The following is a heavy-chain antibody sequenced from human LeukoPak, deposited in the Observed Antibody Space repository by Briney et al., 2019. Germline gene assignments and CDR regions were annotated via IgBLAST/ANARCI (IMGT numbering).Heavy chain of an antibody. CDR2: ISGSGGST. V-gene: IGHV3-23*01. CDR1: GFTFSSYA. D-gene: IGHD6-13*01. CDR3: AKVDVLSSWYFYFDY. J-gene: IGHJ4*02. Sequence: PGGSLRLSCAASGFTFSSYAMSWVRQAPGKGLEWVSAISGSGGSTYYADSVKGRFTISRDNSKNTLYLQMNSLRVEDTAVYYCAKVDVLSSWYFYFDYWGQGTLVTVSS.